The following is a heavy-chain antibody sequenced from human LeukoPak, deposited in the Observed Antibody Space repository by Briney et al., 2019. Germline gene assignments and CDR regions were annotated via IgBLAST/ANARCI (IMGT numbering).Heavy chain of an antibody. CDR1: GGAISSYY. V-gene: IGHV4-59*01. CDR3: ARRPGGGDEVDS. Sequence: SETLSLTCTVSGGAISSYYWSWIRQPPGKGLEWIGYIYYSGSTNYNPSLKSRVTISVDTSKNQFSLKLSSVTAADTAVYYCARRPGGGDEVDSWGQGTLVTVSS. D-gene: IGHD2-8*02. J-gene: IGHJ4*02. CDR2: IYYSGST.